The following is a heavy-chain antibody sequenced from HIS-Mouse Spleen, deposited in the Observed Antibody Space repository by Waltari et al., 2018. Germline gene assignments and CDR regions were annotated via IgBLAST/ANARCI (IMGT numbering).Heavy chain of an antibody. CDR1: GGSIRSSSYH. D-gene: IGHD6-13*01. CDR3: AREIPYSSSWYDWYFDL. CDR2: IYYSGST. J-gene: IGHJ2*01. Sequence: QLQLQESGPGLVKPSETLSLTCTVPGGSIRSSSYHWGWIRPPPGKGLGWIGSIYYSGSTYYNPSLKSRVTISVDTSKNQFSLKLSSVTAADTAVYYCAREIPYSSSWYDWYFDLWGRGTLVTVSS. V-gene: IGHV4-39*07.